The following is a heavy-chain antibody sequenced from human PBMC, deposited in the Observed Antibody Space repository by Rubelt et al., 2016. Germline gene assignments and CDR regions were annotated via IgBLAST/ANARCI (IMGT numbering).Heavy chain of an antibody. CDR1: GGSISSSSYY. Sequence: QLQLQESGPGLVKPSETLSLTCTVSGGSISSSSYYWGWIRQPPGKGLEWIGSIYYSGSTYYNPSLNSRVTISVDTSQNQCSLKLSSVTAADTAVYYCARYYDFWSGPDYWGQGTLVTVSS. CDR3: ARYYDFWSGPDY. CDR2: IYYSGST. D-gene: IGHD3-3*01. J-gene: IGHJ4*02. V-gene: IGHV4-39*07.